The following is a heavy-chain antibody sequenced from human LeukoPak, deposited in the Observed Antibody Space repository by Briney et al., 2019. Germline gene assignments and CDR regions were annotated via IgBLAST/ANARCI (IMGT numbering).Heavy chain of an antibody. CDR2: IESDGSTA. J-gene: IGHJ3*02. CDR3: AREYGITMIVVAPGAFDI. D-gene: IGHD3-22*01. Sequence: GGSLRLSCAASGFSFSGKWLHWVRQAPGKGLVWVSNIESDGSTANYVDSVKGRFTISRDNAKNSLYLQMNSLRAEDTAVYYCAREYGITMIVVAPGAFDIWGQGTMVTVSS. V-gene: IGHV3-74*01. CDR1: GFSFSGKW.